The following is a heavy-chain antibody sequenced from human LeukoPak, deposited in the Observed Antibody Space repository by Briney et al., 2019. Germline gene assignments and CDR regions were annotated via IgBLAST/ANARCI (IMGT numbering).Heavy chain of an antibody. V-gene: IGHV3-30*18. CDR1: GFTFSSYG. D-gene: IGHD2-21*02. CDR3: AKDQYFVTGYYSHMDV. J-gene: IGHJ6*03. CDR2: IPYDGSNI. Sequence: PGRSLRLSCAASGFTFSSYGMHWVRQAPGKGLEWVAVIPYDGSNINYAESVKGRFTISRDNSKNTLYLQMNSLRAEDTAVYYCAKDQYFVTGYYSHMDVWGKGTTVTISS.